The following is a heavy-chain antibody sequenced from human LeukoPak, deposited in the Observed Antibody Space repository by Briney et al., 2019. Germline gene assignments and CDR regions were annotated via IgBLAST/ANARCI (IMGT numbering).Heavy chain of an antibody. Sequence: SETLSLTCTVSGGSISSYYWSWIRQPPGKGLEWIGSIYHSGSTYYNPSLKSRVTISVDTSKNQFSLKLSSVTAADTAVYYCARADILTGFRFDPWGQGTLVTVSS. CDR3: ARADILTGFRFDP. CDR2: IYHSGST. J-gene: IGHJ5*02. CDR1: GGSISSYY. V-gene: IGHV4-38-2*02. D-gene: IGHD3-9*01.